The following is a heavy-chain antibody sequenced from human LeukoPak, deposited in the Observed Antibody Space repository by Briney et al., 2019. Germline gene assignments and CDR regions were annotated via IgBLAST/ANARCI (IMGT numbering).Heavy chain of an antibody. V-gene: IGHV4-39*01. Sequence: SETPSLTCIVSGGSISRSNYYWGWIRQSPGKGLEWIGSIYYSGNTYYNPSLKSRVTISVDTSKNQFSQKLSSVTAADTAVYYCARGDYYYDSTDLGAFDIWGQGTMVTVSS. CDR3: ARGDYYYDSTDLGAFDI. J-gene: IGHJ3*02. CDR1: GGSISRSNYY. CDR2: IYYSGNT. D-gene: IGHD3-22*01.